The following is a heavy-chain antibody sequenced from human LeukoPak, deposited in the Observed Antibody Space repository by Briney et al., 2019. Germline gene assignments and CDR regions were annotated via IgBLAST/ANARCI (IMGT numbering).Heavy chain of an antibody. CDR3: ARDTGHFDY. CDR1: GGSISSSSYY. CDR2: IYYSGST. D-gene: IGHD7-27*01. Sequence: SETLSLTCTVSGGSISSSSYYWGWIRQPPGKGLEWIGSIYYSGSTYYNPSLKSRVTISVDTSKNQFSLKLSSVTAADTAVYYCARDTGHFDYWGQGTLVTVSS. V-gene: IGHV4-39*07. J-gene: IGHJ4*02.